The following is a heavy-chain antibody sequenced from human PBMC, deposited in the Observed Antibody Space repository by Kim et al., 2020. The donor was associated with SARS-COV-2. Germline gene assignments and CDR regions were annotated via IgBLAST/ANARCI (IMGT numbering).Heavy chain of an antibody. V-gene: IGHV4-39*01. CDR3: ARQSCSGGSCYYYYGMDV. D-gene: IGHD2-15*01. Sequence: SRVTISVDTSKNHFSLKLSSVTAADTAVYYCARQSCSGGSCYYYYGMDVWGQGTTVTVSS. J-gene: IGHJ6*02.